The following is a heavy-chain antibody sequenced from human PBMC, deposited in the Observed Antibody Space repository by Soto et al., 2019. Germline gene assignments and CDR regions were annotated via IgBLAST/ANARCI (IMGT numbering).Heavy chain of an antibody. CDR3: ATPVSYYDSSGSPPHAFDI. J-gene: IGHJ3*02. D-gene: IGHD3-22*01. V-gene: IGHV4-4*02. CDR2: TSHDGVT. CDR1: SGYSDNVYW. Sequence: SETMSVTSGVSSGYSDNVYWWSWVRKSPGKGLEWIGETSHDGVTNYNPSLEGRVTISIDKSKNQFYLNLNSVTAADTAMYYCATPVSYYDSSGSPPHAFDIWGQGTMVTVSS.